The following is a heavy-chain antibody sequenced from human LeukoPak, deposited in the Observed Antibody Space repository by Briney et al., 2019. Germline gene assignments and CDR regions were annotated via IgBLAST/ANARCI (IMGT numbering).Heavy chain of an antibody. J-gene: IGHJ4*02. CDR1: GFIFSRYA. CDR3: AKKLGSSPGDFFDY. CDR2: INDNGGGT. D-gene: IGHD6-6*01. V-gene: IGHV3-23*01. Sequence: GGSLRLSCAASGFIFSRYAMSWVRQAPGKGLEWVSDINDNGGGTFYADSVKGRFTVSRDNSKNTLYMQMKSLRGGDTAVYYCAKKLGSSPGDFFDYWGQGTLVTVSS.